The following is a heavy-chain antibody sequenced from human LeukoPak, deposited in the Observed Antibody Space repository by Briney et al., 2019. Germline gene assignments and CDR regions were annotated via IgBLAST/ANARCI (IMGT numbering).Heavy chain of an antibody. CDR2: ISYDGSNK. J-gene: IGHJ4*02. V-gene: IGHV3-30*03. Sequence: GGSLRLSCAASGFTFSSYGMHWVRQAPGKGLEWVAVISYDGSNKYYADPVKGRFTISRDNSKNTLYLQMNSLRAEDTAAYYCAHIVATLEGVDYWGQGTLVTVSS. D-gene: IGHD5-12*01. CDR1: GFTFSSYG. CDR3: AHIVATLEGVDY.